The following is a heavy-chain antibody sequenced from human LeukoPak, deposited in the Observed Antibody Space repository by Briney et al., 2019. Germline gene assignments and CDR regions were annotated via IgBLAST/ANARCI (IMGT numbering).Heavy chain of an antibody. CDR3: ARRGGDRVDIVVDD. D-gene: IGHD2-2*03. V-gene: IGHV4-39*01. Sequence: SETLSLTCTVSGGSISSSSYYWGWIRQPPGKGLEWIGSIYYSGSTYYNPSLKSRVTISVDTSKNQFSLKLSSVTAADTAVYYCARRGGDRVDIVVDDWGQGTLVTVSS. CDR2: IYYSGST. J-gene: IGHJ1*01. CDR1: GGSISSSSYY.